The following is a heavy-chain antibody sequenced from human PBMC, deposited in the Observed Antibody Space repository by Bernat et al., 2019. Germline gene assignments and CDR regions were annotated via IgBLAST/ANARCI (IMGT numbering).Heavy chain of an antibody. D-gene: IGHD3-3*01. Sequence: QVQLVESGGGVVQPGRSLRLSCAASGFTFSSYGMHWVRQAPGKWLEWVAVIWYDGSNKYYADSVKGRFTISRDNSKNTLYLQMNSLRAEDTAVYYCARDGYYDFWSGYTYYFDYWGQGTLVTVSS. CDR1: GFTFSSYG. CDR3: ARDGYYDFWSGYTYYFDY. J-gene: IGHJ4*02. V-gene: IGHV3-33*01. CDR2: IWYDGSNK.